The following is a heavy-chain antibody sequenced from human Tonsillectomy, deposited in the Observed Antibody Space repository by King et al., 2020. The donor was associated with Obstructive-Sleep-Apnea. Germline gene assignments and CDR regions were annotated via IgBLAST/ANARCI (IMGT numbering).Heavy chain of an antibody. D-gene: IGHD6-19*01. V-gene: IGHV3-9*01. J-gene: IGHJ4*02. Sequence: EVQLVESGGGLVQPGRSLRLSCAASGFTFDDYAMHWVRQAPGKGLEWVSGISWNSGSIGYADSVKGRFTISRDNAKNSLYLQMNSLRAEDTAFYYCAKGDSSGWYGGSLDYWGQGTLVTVSS. CDR3: AKGDSSGWYGGSLDY. CDR2: ISWNSGSI. CDR1: GFTFDDYA.